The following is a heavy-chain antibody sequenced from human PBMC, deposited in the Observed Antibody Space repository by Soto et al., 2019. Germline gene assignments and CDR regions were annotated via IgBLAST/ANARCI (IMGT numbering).Heavy chain of an antibody. Sequence: SETLSLTCAVYGGSFSGYYWNWIRQPPGKGLEWIGEINHSGGTNYNPSLKSRVTISAGTSKNQFSLKVSSVTAADTAVYYCARNYRDAYSSIDYWGHGTLVTVSS. CDR2: INHSGGT. CDR1: GGSFSGYY. D-gene: IGHD5-18*01. J-gene: IGHJ4*01. CDR3: ARNYRDAYSSIDY. V-gene: IGHV4-34*01.